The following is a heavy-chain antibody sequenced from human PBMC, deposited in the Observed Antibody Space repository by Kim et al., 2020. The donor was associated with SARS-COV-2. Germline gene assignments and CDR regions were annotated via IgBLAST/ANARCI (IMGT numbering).Heavy chain of an antibody. J-gene: IGHJ4*02. CDR2: INPVTGNA. V-gene: IGHV1-2*02. D-gene: IGHD2-21*01. Sequence: ASVKVSCKAYGYKFSDFYIHWLRQAPGQPFECMGWINPVTGNATYAQKFQGRLTMTRQKSIATVYMELSGLRFDDTAVYYCARGRAEEGLIGYWGQGT. CDR3: ARGRAEEGLIGY. CDR1: GYKFSDFY.